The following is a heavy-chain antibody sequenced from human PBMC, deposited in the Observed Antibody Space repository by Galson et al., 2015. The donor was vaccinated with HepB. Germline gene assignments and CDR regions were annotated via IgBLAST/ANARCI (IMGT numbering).Heavy chain of an antibody. Sequence: SLRLSCAASGFTFSDYYMSWIRQAPGKGLEWASHISSSGKNIYYTDSVKGRFTISRDNAKNSLYLQMSSLRVEDTAVYYCARVARRDTYYYGSGRYSYFDYWGQGTLVTVSS. V-gene: IGHV3-11*01. J-gene: IGHJ4*02. D-gene: IGHD3-10*01. CDR1: GFTFSDYY. CDR3: ARVARRDTYYYGSGRYSYFDY. CDR2: ISSSGKNI.